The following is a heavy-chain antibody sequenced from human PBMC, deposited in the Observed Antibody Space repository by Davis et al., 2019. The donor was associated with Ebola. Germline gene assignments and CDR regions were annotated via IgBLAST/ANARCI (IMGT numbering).Heavy chain of an antibody. D-gene: IGHD3-16*01. CDR3: ASLITFGGVRDD. V-gene: IGHV4-39*01. Sequence: PSETLSLTCTVSGGSISSSSYYWGWIRQPPGKGLEWIGSIYYSGSTYYNPSLKSRVTISVDTSKNQFSLKLSSVTAADTAVYYCASLITFGGVRDDWGQGTLVTVSS. CDR2: IYYSGST. J-gene: IGHJ4*02. CDR1: GGSISSSSYY.